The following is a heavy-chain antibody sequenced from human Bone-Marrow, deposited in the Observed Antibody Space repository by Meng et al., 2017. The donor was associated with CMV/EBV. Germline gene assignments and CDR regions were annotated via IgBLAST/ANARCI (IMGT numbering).Heavy chain of an antibody. CDR3: ASGRGAGTILSGWFDP. J-gene: IGHJ5*02. D-gene: IGHD1-1*01. V-gene: IGHV3-21*01. Sequence: GESLKISCAASGFTFSSYSMNWVRQAPGKGLEWVSSISSSSSYIYYADSVKGRFTISRDNAKNSLYLQMNSLRAEDTAVYYCASGRGAGTILSGWFDPWGQGALVTVSS. CDR1: GFTFSSYS. CDR2: ISSSSSYI.